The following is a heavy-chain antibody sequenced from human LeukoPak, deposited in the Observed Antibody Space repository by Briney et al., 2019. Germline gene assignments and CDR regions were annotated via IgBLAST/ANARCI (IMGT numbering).Heavy chain of an antibody. CDR3: ARGGGGSPGKNY. V-gene: IGHV4-59*01. Sequence: SETLSLTCTVSGGSISSYYWSWIRQPPGEGLEWIGYIHYSGSTSYSPSLKSRVTFSLDTSKMQFSLKVNSVTAADTAVYYCARGGGGSPGKNYWGQGTLVTVSS. CDR2: IHYSGST. CDR1: GGSISSYY. D-gene: IGHD1-26*01. J-gene: IGHJ4*02.